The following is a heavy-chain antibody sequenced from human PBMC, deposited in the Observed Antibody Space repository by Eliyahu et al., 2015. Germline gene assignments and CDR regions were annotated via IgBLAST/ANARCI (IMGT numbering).Heavy chain of an antibody. CDR1: GXSFXXYG. J-gene: IGHJ4*02. D-gene: IGHD6-13*01. V-gene: IGHV3-30*03. Sequence: QVQLVESGGGVVQPGRSLILSCAAXGXSFXXYGXXWVRPAPGKGPGWVAVMSYDGSNKFHADSVKGRFTISRDNSKNTLYLQMEGLRAEDTAVYYCARGRHSSNNPTVSPHYFDSWGQGTLVTVSS. CDR3: ARGRHSSNNPTVSPHYFDS. CDR2: MSYDGSNK.